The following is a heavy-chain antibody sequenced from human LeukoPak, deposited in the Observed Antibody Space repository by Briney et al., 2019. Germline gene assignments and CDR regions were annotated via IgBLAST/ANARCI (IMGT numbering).Heavy chain of an antibody. Sequence: TGGSLRLSCAASGFTFDDYGMSWVRQAPGKGLEWVSGINWNGGSTGYADSVKGRFTISRDNAKNSLYLQMNSLRAEDTAVYYCARALKYYFDYWGQGTLVTVSS. CDR1: GFTFDDYG. V-gene: IGHV3-20*04. CDR2: INWNGGST. J-gene: IGHJ4*02. CDR3: ARALKYYFDY.